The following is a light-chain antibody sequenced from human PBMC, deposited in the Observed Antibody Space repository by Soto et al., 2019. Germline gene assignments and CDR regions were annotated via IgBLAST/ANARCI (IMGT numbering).Light chain of an antibody. CDR3: QQYDNWPRSLT. V-gene: IGKV3-15*01. J-gene: IGKJ4*01. CDR1: QSISNN. Sequence: EIVVTQSPATLSVSPGEGATLSCRASQSISNNLAWYQQKPGQAPRLLIYGASTRATDVPGRFSGSGSGTEFTLTISSLQSEDFAVYYWQQYDNWPRSLTFGGGTKVEIK. CDR2: GAS.